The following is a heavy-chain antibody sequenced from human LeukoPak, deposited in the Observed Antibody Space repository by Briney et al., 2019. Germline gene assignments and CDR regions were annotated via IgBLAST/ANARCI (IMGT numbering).Heavy chain of an antibody. D-gene: IGHD3-10*01. CDR2: ISSSGSTI. J-gene: IGHJ4*02. CDR1: GFTFSSYE. CDR3: AREFLRITMVRVLDY. V-gene: IGHV3-48*03. Sequence: GGSLRLSCAASGFTFSSYEMNWVRQAPGKGLEWVSYISSSGSTIYYADSVKGRFTISRDNAKNSLYLQMNSLRAEDTAVYYCAREFLRITMVRVLDYWGQGTLVTVSS.